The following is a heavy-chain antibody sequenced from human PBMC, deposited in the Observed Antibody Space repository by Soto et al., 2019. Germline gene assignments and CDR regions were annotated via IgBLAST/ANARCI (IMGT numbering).Heavy chain of an antibody. J-gene: IGHJ5*02. Sequence: QVQLQQWGAGLLKPSETLSHTCAVYGGSFSGYYWSWMRQPPGKGLEWIGEINHSGGTNYDPSLKSRVTISVDTSKNQFSRKLSSVTASDTAVYYWARGLRGVIVATVHNWFDPWGQGTLVTVSS. D-gene: IGHD5-12*01. CDR3: ARGLRGVIVATVHNWFDP. V-gene: IGHV4-34*01. CDR1: GGSFSGYY. CDR2: INHSGGT.